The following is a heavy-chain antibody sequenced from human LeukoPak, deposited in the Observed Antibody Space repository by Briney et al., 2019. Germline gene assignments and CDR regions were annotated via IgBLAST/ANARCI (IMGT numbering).Heavy chain of an antibody. D-gene: IGHD2-15*01. V-gene: IGHV3-33*01. CDR2: IWYGGGKK. CDR1: GFTFSDYG. J-gene: IGHJ3*01. CDR3: VRYCNGGSCYRAAFDV. Sequence: GGSLRLSCAASGFTFSDYGMYWVRQAPGKGLEWVAPIWYGGGKKYYTDSVRGRFTFSRDNSKNTLYLQMNSLRAEDTAVYYCVRYCNGGSCYRAAFDVWGPGTMVTVSS.